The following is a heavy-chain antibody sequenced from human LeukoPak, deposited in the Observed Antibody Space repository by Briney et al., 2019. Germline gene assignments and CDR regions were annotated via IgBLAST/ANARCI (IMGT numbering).Heavy chain of an antibody. J-gene: IGHJ4*02. CDR2: ISSNGGST. CDR1: AFTFSNYD. V-gene: IGHV3-64D*06. D-gene: IGHD2-21*02. CDR3: VKGIVVVTARAFDY. Sequence: PGESLRLSCAASAFTFSNYDMSWVRQAPGKGLEYVSAISSNGGSTYYADSVKGRFTISRDNSKNTLYLQMSSLRPEDTAVYYCVKGIVVVTARAFDYWGQGTLVTVSS.